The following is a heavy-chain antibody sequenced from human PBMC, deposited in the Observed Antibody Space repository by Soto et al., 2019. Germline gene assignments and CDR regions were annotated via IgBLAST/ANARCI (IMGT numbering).Heavy chain of an antibody. CDR3: ASTLGYCSGGSCYETFLMDV. CDR1: GYTFTSYY. J-gene: IGHJ6*04. V-gene: IGHV1-46*03. D-gene: IGHD2-15*01. Sequence: ASVKVSCKASGYTFTSYYMHWVRQAHGQGLEWMGIINPSGGSTSYAQKFQGRVTMTRDTSTSTVYMELSSLRSEDTAVYYCASTLGYCSGGSCYETFLMDVWGKGTTVTVSS. CDR2: INPSGGST.